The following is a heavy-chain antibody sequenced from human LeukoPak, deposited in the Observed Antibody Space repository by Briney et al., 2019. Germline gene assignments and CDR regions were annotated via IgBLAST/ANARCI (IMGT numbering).Heavy chain of an antibody. J-gene: IGHJ4*02. CDR2: IYYTGST. CDR1: GASISSSSYY. V-gene: IGHV4-39*01. CDR3: ASPSRTAATLYLDY. Sequence: SETLSLTCTVSGASISSSSYYWGWIRQPPGKGLEWIGIIYYTGSTYYNPSLKSRLTISIDTSKKQFSLKLTSVTAADTAVYYCASPSRTAATLYLDYWGQGTLVTVSS. D-gene: IGHD6-13*01.